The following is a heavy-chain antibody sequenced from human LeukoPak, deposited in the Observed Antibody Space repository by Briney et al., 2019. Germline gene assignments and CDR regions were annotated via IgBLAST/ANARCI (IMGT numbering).Heavy chain of an antibody. J-gene: IGHJ4*02. CDR3: AWLLGYCSSTSCYTGGYY. Sequence: ASVKVSCKASGYTFTGYYMHWVRQAPGQGLEWMGWINPNSGGTNYAQKFQGRVTMTRDTSISTAYMELSRLRSDDTAVYYCAWLLGYCSSTSCYTGGYYWGQGTLATVSS. V-gene: IGHV1-2*02. D-gene: IGHD2-2*02. CDR1: GYTFTGYY. CDR2: INPNSGGT.